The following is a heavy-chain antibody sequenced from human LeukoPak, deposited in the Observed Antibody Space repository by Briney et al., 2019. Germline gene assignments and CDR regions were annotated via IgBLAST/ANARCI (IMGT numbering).Heavy chain of an antibody. CDR3: ARHFLAARTFDY. J-gene: IGHJ4*02. CDR2: IYHSGST. D-gene: IGHD6-6*01. Sequence: PSETLSLTCVLSGYSISSGYYWGWIRQPPGKGLEWIGSIYHSGSTYYNPSLKSRVTISVDTSKNQFSLKLSSVTAADTAVYYCARHFLAARTFDYWGQGTLVTVSS. V-gene: IGHV4-38-2*01. CDR1: GYSISSGYY.